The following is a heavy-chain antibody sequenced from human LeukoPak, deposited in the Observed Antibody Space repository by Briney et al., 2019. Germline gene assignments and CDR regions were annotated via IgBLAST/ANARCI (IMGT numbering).Heavy chain of an antibody. CDR2: ISSSSSYI. V-gene: IGHV3-21*01. CDR1: GFIFSNYN. Sequence: GGSLRLSCAASGFIFSNYNMNWVRQAPGKGLEWVSFISSSSSYIYYADSVKGRFTISRDNAKNSLYLQMNSLRAEDTAVYYCAREGGYSGYESDYWGQGTLVTVSS. D-gene: IGHD5-12*01. CDR3: AREGGYSGYESDY. J-gene: IGHJ4*02.